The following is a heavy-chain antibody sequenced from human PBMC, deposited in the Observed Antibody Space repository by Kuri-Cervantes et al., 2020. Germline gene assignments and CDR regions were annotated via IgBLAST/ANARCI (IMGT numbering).Heavy chain of an antibody. CDR2: ISGSGGST. CDR3: ARGYCSGGSCSLVQFPYIRNDAFDI. Sequence: GGSLRPSCAASGFTFSTYAMTWVRQAPGKGLEWVSAISGSGGSTSYADSVEGRFTISRDNSRNTLYLQMSSLRAEDTAVYYCARGYCSGGSCSLVQFPYIRNDAFDIWGQGTMVTVSS. CDR1: GFTFSTYA. D-gene: IGHD2-15*01. J-gene: IGHJ3*02. V-gene: IGHV3-23*01.